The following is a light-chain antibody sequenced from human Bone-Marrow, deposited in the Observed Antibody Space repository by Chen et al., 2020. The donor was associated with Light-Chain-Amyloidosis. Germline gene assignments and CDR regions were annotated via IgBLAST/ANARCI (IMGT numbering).Light chain of an antibody. CDR2: RDT. J-gene: IGLJ2*01. CDR1: DLPTKY. Sequence: SYELTQPPSLSVSPGPTARITCSGDDLPTKYAYWYQQKPGQAPVLVIHRDTERPSGISERFSGSRSGTTATLTISGVQAEDEADYHCQSADSSGTYEVIFGGGTKLTVL. V-gene: IGLV3-25*03. CDR3: QSADSSGTYEVI.